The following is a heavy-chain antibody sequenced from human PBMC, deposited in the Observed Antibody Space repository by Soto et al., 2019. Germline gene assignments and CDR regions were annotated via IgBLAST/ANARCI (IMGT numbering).Heavy chain of an antibody. CDR1: GGSFSGYY. V-gene: IGHV4-34*01. Sequence: SETLSLTCAVYGGSFSGYYWSWIRQPPGKGLEWIGEINHSGSTNYNPSLKSRVTISVATSKNQFSLKLSSVTAADTAVYYCARGGGPRALRIAARYMDVWGKGTTVTVSS. CDR3: ARGGGPRALRIAARYMDV. CDR2: INHSGST. J-gene: IGHJ6*03. D-gene: IGHD6-6*01.